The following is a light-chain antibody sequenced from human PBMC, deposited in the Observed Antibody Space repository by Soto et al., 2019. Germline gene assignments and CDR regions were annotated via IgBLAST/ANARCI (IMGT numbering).Light chain of an antibody. CDR1: QSVSSY. Sequence: EIVLTQSPATLSLSPGERATLSCRASQSVSSYLAWYQQKPGQAPRLLIYDASNTATGIPARISGSGSGTDFTLTISSLEPEDFAVYYCQQRSNWPLTFGGGTKVDIK. V-gene: IGKV3-11*01. CDR3: QQRSNWPLT. CDR2: DAS. J-gene: IGKJ4*01.